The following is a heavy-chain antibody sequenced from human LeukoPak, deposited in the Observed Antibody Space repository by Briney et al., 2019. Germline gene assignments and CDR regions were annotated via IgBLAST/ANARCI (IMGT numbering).Heavy chain of an antibody. CDR2: INPKSGGT. V-gene: IGHV1-2*04. CDR3: ARADQKGYSSSWYYYGMDV. CDR1: GYTFTGYY. J-gene: IGHJ6*04. Sequence: EASLKVSCKASGYTFTGYYMHWVRQAPGQGLGWMGWINPKSGGTNYAQKFQGWVTMTRDTSISTAYMELSRLRSDDTAVYYCARADQKGYSSSWYYYGMDVWGKGTTVTVSS. D-gene: IGHD6-13*01.